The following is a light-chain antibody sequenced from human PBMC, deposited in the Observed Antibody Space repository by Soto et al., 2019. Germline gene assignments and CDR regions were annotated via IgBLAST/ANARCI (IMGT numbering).Light chain of an antibody. V-gene: IGKV1D-12*01. CDR3: QQTDTDPYT. J-gene: IGKJ2*01. CDR1: QGVSAS. Sequence: DIQMTQSPSSVSASVGDRVTITCRASQGVSASLAWYQQKAGRAPKLLIYAAATLQTGVPSRFSGSYSGTDFTLTVTSLQPEDAATYYCQQTDTDPYTFGQGTNLEIK. CDR2: AAA.